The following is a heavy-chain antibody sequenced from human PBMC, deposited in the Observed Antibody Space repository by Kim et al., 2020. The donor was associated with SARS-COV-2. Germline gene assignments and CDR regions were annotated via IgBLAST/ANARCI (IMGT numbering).Heavy chain of an antibody. J-gene: IGHJ4*02. Sequence: NYAQKFQGRVTITADESTSTAYMELSSLRSEDTAVYYCATGSIAAAGTNYWGQGTLVTVSS. V-gene: IGHV1-69*01. D-gene: IGHD6-13*01. CDR3: ATGSIAAAGTNY.